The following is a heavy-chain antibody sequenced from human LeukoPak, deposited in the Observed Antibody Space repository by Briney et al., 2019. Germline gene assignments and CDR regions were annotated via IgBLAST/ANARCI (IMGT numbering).Heavy chain of an antibody. V-gene: IGHV3-9*01. D-gene: IGHD1-14*01. J-gene: IGHJ4*02. CDR1: GFTFDDYA. Sequence: GGSLRLSCAASGFTFDDYAMHWVRQAPGKGLEWVSGISWNSGSIGYADSVKGRLTISRDNSKNTLYLQMNSLRAEDTAVYYCARTLRGIYYFDYWGQGTLVTVSS. CDR3: ARTLRGIYYFDY. CDR2: ISWNSGSI.